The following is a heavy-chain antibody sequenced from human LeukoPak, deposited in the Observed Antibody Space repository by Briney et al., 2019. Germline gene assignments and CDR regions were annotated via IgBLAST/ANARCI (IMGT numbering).Heavy chain of an antibody. J-gene: IGHJ4*02. CDR3: AKGYSRSNIFDY. CDR1: GGSISSYY. CDR2: IDYSGST. D-gene: IGHD6-13*01. Sequence: PSETLSLACTVSGGSISSYYWSWIRQPPGKGLEWIGYIDYSGSTNYNPSLKSRVTISVDTSKNQFSLNLSSVTAADMAVYYCAKGYSRSNIFDYWGQGTLVTVSS. V-gene: IGHV4-59*01.